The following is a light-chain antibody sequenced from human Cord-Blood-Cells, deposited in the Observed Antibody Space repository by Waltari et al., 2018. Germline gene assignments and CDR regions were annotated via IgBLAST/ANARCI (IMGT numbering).Light chain of an antibody. CDR1: QSISSY. Sequence: DIQMTQSPSSLSASVGDRVTITCRASQSISSYLNWYQQKPGKAPKLRIYAASSLQSGVPSRFSGSVSGTDCTLTISRLQPEDFATYYCQQSYSTLTFGPGTKVDIK. CDR3: QQSYSTLT. CDR2: AAS. J-gene: IGKJ3*01. V-gene: IGKV1-39*01.